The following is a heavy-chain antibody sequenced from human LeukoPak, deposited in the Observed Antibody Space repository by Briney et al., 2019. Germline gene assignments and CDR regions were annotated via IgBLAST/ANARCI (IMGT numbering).Heavy chain of an antibody. CDR1: GGSFSGYY. CDR2: VYHSGGA. V-gene: IGHV4-34*01. CDR3: AYNRNFALDN. Sequence: SETLSLTCAVYGGSFSGYYWSWLRQPPGKGLEWIGEVYHSGGANYKPSLKSRVTISVDTSRNHFSLKLTSVTAADTAVYFCAYNRNFALDNWGQGTLVTVSS. J-gene: IGHJ4*01. D-gene: IGHD1-14*01.